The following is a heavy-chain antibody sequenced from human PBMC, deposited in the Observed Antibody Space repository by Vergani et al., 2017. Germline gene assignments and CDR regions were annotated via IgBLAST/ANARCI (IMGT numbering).Heavy chain of an antibody. CDR2: IYYSGST. D-gene: IGHD4-17*01. CDR3: ARASTVTTTAFDY. CDR1: GGSISSYY. Sequence: QVQLQESGPGLVKPSETLSLTCTVSGGSISSYYWSWIRQPPGKGLEWIGYIYYSGSTNYNPSLTSRVTISVDTSKNQFSLKLSSVTAADTAVYYCARASTVTTTAFDYWGQGTLVTVSS. J-gene: IGHJ4*02. V-gene: IGHV4-59*01.